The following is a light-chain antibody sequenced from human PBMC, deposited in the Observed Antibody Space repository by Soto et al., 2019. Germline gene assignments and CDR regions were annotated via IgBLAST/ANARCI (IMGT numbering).Light chain of an antibody. CDR3: QQSSNWPRT. V-gene: IGKV3-15*01. CDR1: HFTRNS. CDR2: RAS. J-gene: IGKJ1*01. Sequence: EIVMTQSSATLSVSPGERVTLSCRASHFTRNSLAVYQQRPGQPPRLLIYRASTRAACISASFSGSGSGTEFTLTISSLQSEDFAVYYCQQSSNWPRTFGQGTKVDIK.